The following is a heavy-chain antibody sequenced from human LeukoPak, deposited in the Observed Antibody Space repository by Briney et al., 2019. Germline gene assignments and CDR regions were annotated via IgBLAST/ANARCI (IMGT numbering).Heavy chain of an antibody. D-gene: IGHD1-26*01. Sequence: GGSLRLSCAASGFTFSSYSMNWVRQAPGKGLEWISYISSSSTTKYYADSVKGRFTISRDNAKNSLYLQMNSLRAEDTAVYYCARDVIEWELREFDYWGQGTLVTVSS. CDR2: ISSSSTTK. V-gene: IGHV3-48*01. CDR1: GFTFSSYS. CDR3: ARDVIEWELREFDY. J-gene: IGHJ4*02.